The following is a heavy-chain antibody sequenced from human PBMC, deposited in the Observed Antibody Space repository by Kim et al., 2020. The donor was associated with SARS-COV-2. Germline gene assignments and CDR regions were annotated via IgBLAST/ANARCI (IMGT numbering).Heavy chain of an antibody. CDR1: GFTFSSYW. D-gene: IGHD6-19*01. CDR3: ARLCRWAVAGRDAFDI. J-gene: IGHJ3*02. Sequence: GGSLRLSCAASGFTFSSYWMSWVRQAPGKGLEWVANIKQDGSEKYYVDSVKGRFTISRDNAKNSLYLQMNSLRAEDTAVYYCARLCRWAVAGRDAFDIWGQGTMVTVSS. V-gene: IGHV3-7*03. CDR2: IKQDGSEK.